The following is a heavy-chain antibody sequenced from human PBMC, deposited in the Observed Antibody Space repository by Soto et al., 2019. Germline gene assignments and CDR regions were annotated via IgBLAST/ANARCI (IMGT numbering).Heavy chain of an antibody. CDR2: ISAHNGNT. J-gene: IGHJ4*02. V-gene: IGHV1-18*01. Sequence: QGHLVQSGAEVKKPGASVKVSCKASGYTFTSYGITWVRQAPGQGLEWMGWISAHNGNTDYAQKLQGRVIVTRDTATSTAYMELRSLISDDTAVYYCARGRYEEYWGQGALVTVSS. CDR3: ARGRYEEY. D-gene: IGHD1-1*01. CDR1: GYTFTSYG.